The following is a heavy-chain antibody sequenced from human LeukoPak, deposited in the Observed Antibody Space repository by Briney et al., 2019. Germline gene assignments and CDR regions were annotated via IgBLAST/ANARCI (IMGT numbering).Heavy chain of an antibody. CDR2: IYYSGST. J-gene: IGHJ3*02. CDR3: ARRGYSSSWYPNDAFDI. CDR1: GGSISSSSYY. V-gene: IGHV4-39*01. D-gene: IGHD6-13*01. Sequence: SETLSLTCTVSGGSISSSSYYWGWIRQPPGKGLEWIGSIYYSGSTYYNPSLKSRVTISVDTSKNQFSLKLSSVTAVDTAVYYCARRGYSSSWYPNDAFDIWGQGTMVTVSS.